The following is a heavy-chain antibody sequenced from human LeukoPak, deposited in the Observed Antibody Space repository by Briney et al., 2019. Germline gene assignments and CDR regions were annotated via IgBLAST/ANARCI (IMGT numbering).Heavy chain of an antibody. D-gene: IGHD6-13*01. V-gene: IGHV1-24*01. J-gene: IGHJ5*02. CDR2: LDPEDGKT. CDR3: ARGQMAAAGTADWFDP. CDR1: GYALTELS. Sequence: ASVKVSCKVSGYALTELSMHWVRQTPGKGLEWMGGLDPEDGKTTYAQKFQGRVTMTEDTSTDTAYMELSSLRSEDTAVYFCARGQMAAAGTADWFDPWGQGTLVTVSS.